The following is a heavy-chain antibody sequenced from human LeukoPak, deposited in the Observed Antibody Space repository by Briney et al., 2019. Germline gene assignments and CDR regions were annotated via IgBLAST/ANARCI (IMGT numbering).Heavy chain of an antibody. Sequence: PGESLKISCKGSGYSFNTYWIGWVRQMPGKGLEWMGIIYPGDSDTRYSPSFQGQVTISADKSISTAYLQWSSLKASDTAMYYCARPQGTGKGNDAFDIWGQGTMVTVSS. J-gene: IGHJ3*02. CDR1: GYSFNTYW. D-gene: IGHD2-8*02. CDR3: ARPQGTGKGNDAFDI. CDR2: IYPGDSDT. V-gene: IGHV5-51*01.